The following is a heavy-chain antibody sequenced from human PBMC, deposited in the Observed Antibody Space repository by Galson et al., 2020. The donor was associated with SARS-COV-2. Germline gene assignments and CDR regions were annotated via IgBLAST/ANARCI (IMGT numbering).Heavy chain of an antibody. CDR1: GYTFTSYG. D-gene: IGHD3-3*01. V-gene: IGHV1-18*01. CDR2: NSAYNGNT. J-gene: IGHJ6*03. CDR3: ARWFGVVIIPHYYYYMDV. Sequence: ASVKVSCKASGYTFTSYGISWVRQAPGQGLEWMGWNSAYNGNTNYAQKLQGRVTMTTDTSTSTAYMELRSLRSDDTAVYYCARWFGVVIIPHYYYYMDVWGKGTTVTVSS.